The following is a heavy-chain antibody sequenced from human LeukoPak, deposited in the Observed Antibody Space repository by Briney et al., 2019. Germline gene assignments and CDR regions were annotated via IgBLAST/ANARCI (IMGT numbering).Heavy chain of an antibody. Sequence: PGESLKISCKASGYSFTSHWISWVRQMPGKGLEWMGIIYPYDSDTRYSSSFQGQVTISADKSISTAYLQWSNLKASDTAMYYCARHIGYSAWNPDYWGQGTLVTVSS. J-gene: IGHJ4*02. CDR2: IYPYDSDT. D-gene: IGHD5-12*01. CDR1: GYSFTSHW. CDR3: ARHIGYSAWNPDY. V-gene: IGHV5-51*01.